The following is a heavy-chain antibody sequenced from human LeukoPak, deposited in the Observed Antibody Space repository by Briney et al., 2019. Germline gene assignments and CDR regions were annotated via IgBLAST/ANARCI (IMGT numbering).Heavy chain of an antibody. D-gene: IGHD1-26*01. CDR3: ARGPLGAAVDY. J-gene: IGHJ4*02. Sequence: SETLSLTCTVSGVSISSYYWICIRQPPGEGLEWIAYIYYSESTHYHPYLKSRVTISVDTSKNQFSLKLSSVTAADTAVYYCARGPLGAAVDYWGQGTLVTVSS. CDR1: GVSISSYY. CDR2: IYYSEST. V-gene: IGHV4-59*01.